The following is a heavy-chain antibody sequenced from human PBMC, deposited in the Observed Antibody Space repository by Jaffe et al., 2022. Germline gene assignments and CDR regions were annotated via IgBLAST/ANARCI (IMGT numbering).Heavy chain of an antibody. V-gene: IGHV3-30*18. Sequence: QVQLVESGGGVVQPGRSLRLSCAASGFTFSSYGMHWVRQAPGKGLEWVAVISYDGSNKYYADSVKGRFTISRDNSKNTLYLQMNSLRAEDTAVYYCAKEWGDYGDSGDAFDIWGQGTMVTVSS. CDR3: AKEWGDYGDSGDAFDI. CDR1: GFTFSSYG. J-gene: IGHJ3*02. CDR2: ISYDGSNK. D-gene: IGHD4-17*01.